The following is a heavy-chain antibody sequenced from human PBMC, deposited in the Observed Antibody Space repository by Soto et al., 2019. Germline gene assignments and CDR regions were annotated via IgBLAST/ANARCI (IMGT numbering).Heavy chain of an antibody. CDR2: ISYDGSNK. J-gene: IGHJ6*02. D-gene: IGHD2-8*01. CDR1: GFTFSSYG. V-gene: IGHV3-30*18. Sequence: QVQLVESGGGVVQPGRSLRLSCAASGFTFSSYGMHWVRQAPGKGLEWVAVISYDGSNKYYADSVKGRFTISRDNSKNTLYLQMNSLRAEDTAVYYCAKDLGLYCTNGVCHRVYYGMDVWGQGTTVTVSS. CDR3: AKDLGLYCTNGVCHRVYYGMDV.